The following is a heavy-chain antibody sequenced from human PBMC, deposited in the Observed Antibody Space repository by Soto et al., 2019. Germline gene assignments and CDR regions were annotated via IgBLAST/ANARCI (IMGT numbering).Heavy chain of an antibody. Sequence: SETLSLTCAVYGGSFSGYYWSWIRQPPGKGLEWIGEINHSGSTNYNPSLKSRVAISVDTSKNQFSLKLSSVTAADTAVYYCARAVTRSFSNWFDPWGQGTLVTVSS. J-gene: IGHJ5*02. D-gene: IGHD2-2*01. CDR3: ARAVTRSFSNWFDP. V-gene: IGHV4-34*01. CDR1: GGSFSGYY. CDR2: INHSGST.